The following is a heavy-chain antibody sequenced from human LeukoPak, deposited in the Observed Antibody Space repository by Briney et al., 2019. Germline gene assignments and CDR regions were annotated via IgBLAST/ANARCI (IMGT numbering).Heavy chain of an antibody. J-gene: IGHJ4*02. Sequence: GESLTLSCAASGFTFSIYAMSCVRQPPGEGLQWVSSITSRGESTWYVHSVKGRFTITRDNSENTLYLQMHSLRAEDTAVYYCARDRPNYYGSDGHYYRRDGDYWGRGTLVSVSS. CDR3: ARDRPNYYGSDGHYYRRDGDY. CDR1: GFTFSIYA. D-gene: IGHD3-22*01. V-gene: IGHV3-23*01. CDR2: ITSRGEST.